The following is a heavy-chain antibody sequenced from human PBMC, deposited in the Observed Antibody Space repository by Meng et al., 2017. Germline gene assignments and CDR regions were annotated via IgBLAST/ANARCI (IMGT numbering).Heavy chain of an antibody. CDR1: SNTFRRYG. Sequence: QVAPGQVGAVEKPPGASGKASCKSVSNTFRRYGISVVRWAPGQGLEWMEWTSAYNCNTNYAQKLQGRVTMTTDKSTSTAYMELSSLRSEDTAVYYCASEIAGCFGYWGQGTLVTVSS. CDR3: ASEIAGCFGY. CDR2: TSAYNCNT. V-gene: IGHV1-18*01. J-gene: IGHJ4*02. D-gene: IGHD6-13*01.